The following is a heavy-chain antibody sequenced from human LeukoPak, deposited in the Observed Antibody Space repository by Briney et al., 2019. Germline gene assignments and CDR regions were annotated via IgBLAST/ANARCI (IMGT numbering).Heavy chain of an antibody. CDR3: AKVNDPTQWPSGPFDY. D-gene: IGHD6-19*01. CDR1: GFTFSSYS. Sequence: PGGSLRLSCAASGFTFSSYSMNWVRQAPGKGLEWVSYISSSSSTIYYADSVKGRFTISRDNAKNSLYLQMNSLRAEDTALYYCAKVNDPTQWPSGPFDYWGQGTLVTVSS. J-gene: IGHJ4*02. CDR2: ISSSSSTI. V-gene: IGHV3-48*01.